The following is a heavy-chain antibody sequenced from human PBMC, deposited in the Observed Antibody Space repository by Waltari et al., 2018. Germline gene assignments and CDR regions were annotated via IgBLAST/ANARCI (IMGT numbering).Heavy chain of an antibody. CDR3: AIEFGHQLVAPDY. Sequence: EVQLVESGGGLVQPGGSLRLSCTASGFTFSNFWMAWVRQAPGKGLGWVANIKKDGREKYFVNCVTGRFTISRDNAKNSLYLQMNSLGAEDTAVYYCAIEFGHQLVAPDYWGQGSLVTVSS. CDR1: GFTFSNFW. D-gene: IGHD6-13*01. J-gene: IGHJ4*02. CDR2: IKKDGREK. V-gene: IGHV3-7*01.